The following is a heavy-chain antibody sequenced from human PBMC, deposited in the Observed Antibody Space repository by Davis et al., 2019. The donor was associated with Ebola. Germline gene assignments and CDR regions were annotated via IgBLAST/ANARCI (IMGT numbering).Heavy chain of an antibody. D-gene: IGHD3-3*01. Sequence: PGGSLRLSCAASGFTFSSYAMSWVRQAPGKGLEWVSAISGSGGSTYYADSVKGRFTISRDNSKNTLYLQMNSLRAEDTAVYYCARDGTYYDFWSGYRDAFDIWGQGTMVTVSS. J-gene: IGHJ3*02. V-gene: IGHV3-23*01. CDR2: ISGSGGST. CDR1: GFTFSSYA. CDR3: ARDGTYYDFWSGYRDAFDI.